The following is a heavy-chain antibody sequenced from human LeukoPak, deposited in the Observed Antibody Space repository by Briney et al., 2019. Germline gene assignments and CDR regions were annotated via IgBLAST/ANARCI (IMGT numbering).Heavy chain of an antibody. J-gene: IGHJ4*02. CDR2: ISAYNGNT. CDR1: GYTFTSYG. CDR3: ARDQSDYGGNDY. Sequence: ASVKVSCKASGYTFTSYGISWVRQAPGQGLEWMGWISAYNGNTNYAQKFQGRVTITADKSTSTAYMELSSLRSEDTAVYYCARDQSDYGGNDYWGQGTLVTVSS. D-gene: IGHD4-23*01. V-gene: IGHV1-18*01.